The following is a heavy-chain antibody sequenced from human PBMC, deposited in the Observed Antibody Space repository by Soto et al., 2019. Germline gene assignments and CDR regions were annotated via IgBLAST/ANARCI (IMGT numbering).Heavy chain of an antibody. CDR1: GYTFTSYG. J-gene: IGHJ6*03. CDR2: ISVYNGNT. V-gene: IGHV1-18*01. CDR3: ARGPKYYYGSGSYYDDYYYYYMDV. Sequence: ASVKVSCKASGYTFTSYGISWVRQAPGQGLEWMGWISVYNGNTNYAQKLQGRVTMTTDTSTSTAYVELRSLRSDDTAVYYCARGPKYYYGSGSYYDDYYYYYMDVWGKGTTVTVSS. D-gene: IGHD3-10*01.